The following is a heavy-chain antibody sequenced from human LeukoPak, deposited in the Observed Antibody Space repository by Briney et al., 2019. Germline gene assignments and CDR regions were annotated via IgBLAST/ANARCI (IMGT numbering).Heavy chain of an antibody. J-gene: IGHJ4*02. D-gene: IGHD3-16*02. CDR3: ARGLRDYVWGSYRYTRDY. Sequence: ASVKVSCKASGGTFSSYAISWVRQAPGQGLEWMGRIIPILGIANYAQKFQGRVTITADKSTSTAYMELSSLRSEDTAVYYCARGLRDYVWGSYRYTRDYWGQGTLVTVSS. CDR2: IIPILGIA. CDR1: GGTFSSYA. V-gene: IGHV1-69*04.